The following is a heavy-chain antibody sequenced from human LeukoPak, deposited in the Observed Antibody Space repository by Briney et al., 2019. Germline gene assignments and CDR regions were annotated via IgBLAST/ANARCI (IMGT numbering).Heavy chain of an antibody. V-gene: IGHV3-30*03. D-gene: IGHD3-22*01. J-gene: IGHJ4*02. CDR1: GFTFSSYW. Sequence: GGSLRLSCAASGFTFSSYWMSWVRQAPGKGLEWVAVISYDGSIKYYADSVKGRFTISRDSSKNTLYLQMNSLRAEDTAVYYCARDPSSGYYYYFDYWGQGTLVTVSS. CDR3: ARDPSSGYYYYFDY. CDR2: ISYDGSIK.